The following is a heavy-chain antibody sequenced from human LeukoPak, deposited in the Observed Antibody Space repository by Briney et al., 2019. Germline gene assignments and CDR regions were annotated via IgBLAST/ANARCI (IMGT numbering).Heavy chain of an antibody. CDR1: GFTFRSYA. Sequence: GGSLRLSCAVSGFTFRSYAMNWVRQAPGKGLEWVSAISGSGDSAYYADSVRGRFTISRDNSKNTLYLQMNSLRAEDTAVYYCAKRYRYYFDYWGQGTLVTVSS. CDR2: ISGSGDSA. V-gene: IGHV3-23*01. D-gene: IGHD1-14*01. CDR3: AKRYRYYFDY. J-gene: IGHJ4*02.